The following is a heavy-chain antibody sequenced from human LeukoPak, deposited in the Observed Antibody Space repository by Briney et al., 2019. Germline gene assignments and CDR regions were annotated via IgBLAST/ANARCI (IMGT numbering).Heavy chain of an antibody. CDR3: ARGLRDSSGREYFQD. D-gene: IGHD3-22*01. CDR1: GYTFTSYD. CDR2: MNPNSGNT. J-gene: IGHJ1*01. V-gene: IGHV1-8*01. Sequence: ASVKVSCKASGYTFTSYDINWVRQATGQGLEWMGWMNPNSGNTGYAQKFQGRVTMTRNTSISTAYTELSSLRSEDTAVYYCARGLRDSSGREYFQDWDQGTLVTVSS.